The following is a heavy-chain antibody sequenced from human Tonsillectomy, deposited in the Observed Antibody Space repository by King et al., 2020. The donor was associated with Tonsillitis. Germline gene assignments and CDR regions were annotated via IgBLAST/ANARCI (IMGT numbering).Heavy chain of an antibody. CDR3: AKDPYSSD. V-gene: IGHV3-23*04. CDR1: GFTFKSYA. J-gene: IGHJ4*02. D-gene: IGHD6-19*01. CDR2: ISGSGDST. Sequence: VQLVESGGGLVQPGGSLRLSCPAPGFTFKSYAMSWVRQPPGKGLEWVSGISGSGDSTYYADSVKGRFTISRDNSKTTLYLQMNSLRAEDTAVYYCAKDPYSSDWGQGTLVTVSS.